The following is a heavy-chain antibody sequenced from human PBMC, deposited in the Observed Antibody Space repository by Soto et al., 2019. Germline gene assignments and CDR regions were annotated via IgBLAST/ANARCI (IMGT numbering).Heavy chain of an antibody. D-gene: IGHD3-16*01. Sequence: PSETLSLTCTASGGSITNYYWSWIRQPAGKGLEWIGRMYTKERTNYNLSFKSRVTMSVDTSKNRFSLKLNAVTAADTAVYYCARDDYKDGGNNWFDPWGQGTLVTVSS. CDR1: GGSITNYY. J-gene: IGHJ5*02. V-gene: IGHV4-4*07. CDR2: MYTKERT. CDR3: ARDDYKDGGNNWFDP.